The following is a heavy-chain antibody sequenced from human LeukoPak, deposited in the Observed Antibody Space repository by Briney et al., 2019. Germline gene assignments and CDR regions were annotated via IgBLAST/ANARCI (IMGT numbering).Heavy chain of an antibody. CDR3: ARGWYYDILAGPQGADL. J-gene: IGHJ5*02. V-gene: IGHV3-33*01. D-gene: IGHD3-9*01. Sequence: GRSLRLSCAASGFTFSSYGLHWVRQAPGKGLEWVAVIWYDGSDKYYADSVKGRFTISRDDSRHPLYLQMNSLRPEDSAVYYCARGWYYDILAGPQGADLWGQGTLVIVSS. CDR2: IWYDGSDK. CDR1: GFTFSSYG.